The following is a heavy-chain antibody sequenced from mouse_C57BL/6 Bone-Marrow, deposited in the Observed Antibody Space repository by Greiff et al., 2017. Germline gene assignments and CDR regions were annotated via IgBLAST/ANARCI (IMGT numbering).Heavy chain of an antibody. CDR1: GYTFTSYW. CDR3: ARAFITTVVAEVYYAMDY. D-gene: IGHD1-1*01. J-gene: IGHJ4*01. Sequence: QVQLKESGAELVMPGASVKLSCKASGYTFTSYWMHWVKQRPGQGLEWIGEIDPSDSYTNYNQKFKGKSTLTVDKSSSTAYMQLSSLTSEDSAVYYCARAFITTVVAEVYYAMDYWGRGTSATVSS. V-gene: IGHV1-69*01. CDR2: IDPSDSYT.